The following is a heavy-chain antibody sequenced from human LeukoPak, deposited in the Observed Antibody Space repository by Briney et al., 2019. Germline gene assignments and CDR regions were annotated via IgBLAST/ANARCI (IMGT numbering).Heavy chain of an antibody. CDR2: ISSSSSYI. Sequence: GGSLRLSCAASGFTFSSYSMNWVRQATGKGLEWVSSISSSSSYIYYADSVKGRFTISRDNAKNSLYLQMNSLRAEDTAVYYCARTYSGYDRYFDYWGQGTLVTVSS. CDR1: GFTFSSYS. CDR3: ARTYSGYDRYFDY. V-gene: IGHV3-21*03. D-gene: IGHD5-12*01. J-gene: IGHJ4*02.